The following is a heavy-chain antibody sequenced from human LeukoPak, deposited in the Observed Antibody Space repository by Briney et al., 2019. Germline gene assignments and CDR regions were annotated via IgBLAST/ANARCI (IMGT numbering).Heavy chain of an antibody. J-gene: IGHJ4*02. D-gene: IGHD4-17*01. CDR3: ATGPVTTYYFDF. CDR2: ISSGSSYI. Sequence: GGSLRLSCAASGFTFSSYTMNWVRQAPGKGLEWVSSISSGSSYIYYADSVKGRFTISRDNAQNSLYLQMNSLRVEDTAVYYCATGPVTTYYFDFWGQGTLVTVSS. CDR1: GFTFSSYT. V-gene: IGHV3-21*01.